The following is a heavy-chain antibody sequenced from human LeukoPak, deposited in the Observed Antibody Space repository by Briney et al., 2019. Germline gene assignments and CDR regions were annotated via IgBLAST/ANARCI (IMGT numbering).Heavy chain of an antibody. J-gene: IGHJ4*02. Sequence: GGSRRLSCAASGFTFSTYAMNWVRQAPGEGLKWVPCITGDSAYIYYADSVKGRFTISRDNAKNSLYLQMNSLRAEDTAVYYCARYGVSSSTSYIDFWGQGTLVTVSS. CDR1: GFTFSTYA. CDR3: ARYGVSSSTSYIDF. CDR2: ITGDSAYI. D-gene: IGHD2-2*01. V-gene: IGHV3-21*01.